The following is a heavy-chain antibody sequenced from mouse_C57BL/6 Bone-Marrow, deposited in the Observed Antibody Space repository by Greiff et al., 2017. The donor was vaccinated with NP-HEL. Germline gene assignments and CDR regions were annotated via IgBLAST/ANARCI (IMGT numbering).Heavy chain of an antibody. J-gene: IGHJ1*03. V-gene: IGHV14-3*01. CDR2: IDPANGNT. CDR1: GFNIKNTY. Sequence: VQLQQSVAELVRPGASVKLSCTASGFNIKNTYMHWVKQRPEQGLEWIGRIDPANGNTKYAPKFPGKATITADTSSNTAYLQLSSLTSEDTAIYYCAAYYDYGYWYFDVWGTGTTVTVSS. D-gene: IGHD2-4*01. CDR3: AAYYDYGYWYFDV.